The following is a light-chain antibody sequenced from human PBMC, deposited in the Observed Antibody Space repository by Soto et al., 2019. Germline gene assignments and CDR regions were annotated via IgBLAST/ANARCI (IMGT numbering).Light chain of an antibody. CDR1: QSISSW. J-gene: IGKJ1*01. CDR3: QQNNRLWT. CDR2: KAS. Sequence: DIQMTQSPSTLSASVGDRVTITCRASQSISSWLAWYQQKPGKAPKLLIYKASSLESGVPSRFSGSGSGTEFTLTISSLQPDNFATYYCQQNNRLWTFGHGTKVEIK. V-gene: IGKV1-5*03.